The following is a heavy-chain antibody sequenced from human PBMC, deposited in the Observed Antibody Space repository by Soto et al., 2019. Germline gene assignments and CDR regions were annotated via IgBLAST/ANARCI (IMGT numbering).Heavy chain of an antibody. J-gene: IGHJ6*02. Sequence: PGGSLRLSCAATGFTFSRNDLNWVRQAPRKGLEWDSLIYSGGSNYYADSVKGRFTISRDNYKNRLYLQMNSLRAEDTAVYYCARDYYRFNSGYGFSMDVWGQGTTVTVSS. V-gene: IGHV3-66*02. D-gene: IGHD5-12*01. CDR2: IYSGGSN. CDR3: ARDYYRFNSGYGFSMDV. CDR1: GFTFSRND.